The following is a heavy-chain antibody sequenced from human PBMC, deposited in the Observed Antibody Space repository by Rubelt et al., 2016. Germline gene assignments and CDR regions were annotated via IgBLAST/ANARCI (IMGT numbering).Heavy chain of an antibody. CDR3: ASGTIGMGV. D-gene: IGHD1-14*01. J-gene: IGHJ6*02. CDR1: GFSFSSYA. V-gene: IGHV3-30*04. Sequence: QEQLVESGGGVVQPGRSLRLSCGASGFSFSSYAMYWVRQAPGKGLEWLAVISYDESIKHYADSVKGRFTISRDNAKNALYLERNSRGPDETVVYDCASGTIGMGVWGQGTTVTVSS. CDR2: ISYDESIK.